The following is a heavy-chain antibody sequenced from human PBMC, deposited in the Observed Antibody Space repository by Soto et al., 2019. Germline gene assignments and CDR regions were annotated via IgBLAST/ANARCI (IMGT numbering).Heavy chain of an antibody. J-gene: IGHJ1*01. CDR2: IYYSVST. CDR3: ARSGIYYGSGSYRLDFQN. Sequence: PSETLSLTCTVSGGSVSSGSYYCSWILHPPGKGLEWIGYIYYSVSTNYNPSLKSRVTISVDTSKNQFSLKLSSVTAADTAVYYCARSGIYYGSGSYRLDFQNWGQGTLVTVSS. D-gene: IGHD3-10*01. V-gene: IGHV4-61*01. CDR1: GGSVSSGSYY.